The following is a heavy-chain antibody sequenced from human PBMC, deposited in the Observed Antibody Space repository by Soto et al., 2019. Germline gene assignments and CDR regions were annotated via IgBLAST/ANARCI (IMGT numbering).Heavy chain of an antibody. D-gene: IGHD5-12*01. Sequence: EVQLLESGGGLIQPGGSLRLSCAASGFTFTNYDMNWVRQAPGKGLEWASSISRGGGSTYYADSVKGRCTISRDNSENTLFLQMNGLRAEDTAVYYCAKGALASGGYDLDYWGQGTLVTVSS. CDR1: GFTFTNYD. J-gene: IGHJ4*02. V-gene: IGHV3-23*01. CDR3: AKGALASGGYDLDY. CDR2: ISRGGGST.